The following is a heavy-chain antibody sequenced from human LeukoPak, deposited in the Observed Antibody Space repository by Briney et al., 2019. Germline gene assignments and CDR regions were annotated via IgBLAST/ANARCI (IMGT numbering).Heavy chain of an antibody. J-gene: IGHJ4*02. D-gene: IGHD1/OR15-1a*01. CDR2: ISGSAGST. V-gene: IGHV3-23*01. Sequence: GGSLRLSCAASGLTFSSYAMSWVRQAPGQGLEWVSGISGSAGSTYYADSVKGRFTISRDNSKSTLYLQMNSLRAEDTAVYYCAKRRIGNTGPFDYWGQGTLVTVSS. CDR3: AKRRIGNTGPFDY. CDR1: GLTFSSYA.